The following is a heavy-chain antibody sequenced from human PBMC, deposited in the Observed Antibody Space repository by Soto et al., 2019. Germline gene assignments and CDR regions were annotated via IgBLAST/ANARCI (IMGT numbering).Heavy chain of an antibody. CDR2: IDIGNGNR. V-gene: IGHV1-3*04. CDR3: ATEGRSGWYDY. CDR1: GFTFTDYS. D-gene: IGHD6-19*01. J-gene: IGHJ4*02. Sequence: QDHLVQSGPEVKRPGASVRISCKTSGFTFTDYSLHWVRQAPGQGLGWMGRIDIGNGNRKYSQDLQGRVTITSDTSASTAYMDLNSPKFEDTAVYYCATEGRSGWYDYWGQGTLVTVSS.